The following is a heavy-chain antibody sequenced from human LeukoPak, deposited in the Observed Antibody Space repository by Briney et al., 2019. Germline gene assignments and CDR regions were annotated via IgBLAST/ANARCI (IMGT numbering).Heavy chain of an antibody. CDR2: IYYSGST. D-gene: IGHD1/OR15-1a*01. CDR1: GGSVSSGSYY. V-gene: IGHV4-61*01. Sequence: SETLSLTCTVSGGSVSSGSYYWSWIRQPPGKGLEWIGYIYYSGSTNYNPSLKSRVTISVDTSKNQFSLKLSSVTAADTAVYYCASDEQEASAFNIWGQGTMVTVSS. CDR3: ASDEQEASAFNI. J-gene: IGHJ3*02.